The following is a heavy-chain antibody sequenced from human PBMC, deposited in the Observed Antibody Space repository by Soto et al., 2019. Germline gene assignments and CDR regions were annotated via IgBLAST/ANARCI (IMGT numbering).Heavy chain of an antibody. V-gene: IGHV3-53*01. Sequence: EVQLVESGGGLIQPGGSLRLSCAASGFNVSSNCMSWVRQAPGKGLEWLSVIYSGGSTYYAESVKARFTISRDNSKNTLNRQMNALRVDDTAVYYCARGPHVGISTSWGQGTLVTVSS. D-gene: IGHD2-2*01. J-gene: IGHJ4*02. CDR2: IYSGGST. CDR3: ARGPHVGISTS. CDR1: GFNVSSNC.